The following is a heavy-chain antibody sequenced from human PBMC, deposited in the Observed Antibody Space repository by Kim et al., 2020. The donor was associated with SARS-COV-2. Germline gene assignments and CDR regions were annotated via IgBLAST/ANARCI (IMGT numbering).Heavy chain of an antibody. CDR3: ARTFNVYSSGWYFAFDF. V-gene: IGHV5-10-1*01. Sequence: GESLKISCKGSGYSFTSYWISWVRQMPGKGLEWMGRIDPSDSYTNYSPSFQGHVTIPADKSISTAYLQWSSLKASDTAMYYCARTFNVYSSGWYFAFDFWGQGTLVTVSS. CDR2: IDPSDSYT. D-gene: IGHD6-19*01. CDR1: GYSFTSYW. J-gene: IGHJ4*02.